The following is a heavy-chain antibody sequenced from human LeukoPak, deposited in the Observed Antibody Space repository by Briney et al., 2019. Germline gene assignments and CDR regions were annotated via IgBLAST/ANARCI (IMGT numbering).Heavy chain of an antibody. CDR2: ISQDESNK. CDR3: AKEEDAFDI. CDR1: GFSFSNFV. J-gene: IGHJ3*02. V-gene: IGHV3-30*04. Sequence: SGRSLRLPCAASGFSFSNFVMHWFRQAPVKGLEWVAGISQDESNKYYADSVRGRFTISRDNSKNTLYLQMNSLRAEDTAVYYCAKEEDAFDIWGQGTMVTVSS.